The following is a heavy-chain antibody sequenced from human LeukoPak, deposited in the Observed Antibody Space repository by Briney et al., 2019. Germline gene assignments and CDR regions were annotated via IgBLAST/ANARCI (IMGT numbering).Heavy chain of an antibody. J-gene: IGHJ3*02. Sequence: PSETLSLTCSVSGGSITNDYWSWIRQSPGKGLEWIAYVRYSGDSRLNPSLKSRVTMSFDTFKNCLSLKLTLVTAADTAFYYCAKHGTKGDAFDIWGQGTKVTVS. V-gene: IGHV4-59*08. CDR3: AKHGTKGDAFDI. CDR1: GGSITNDY. CDR2: VRYSGDS. D-gene: IGHD1-26*01.